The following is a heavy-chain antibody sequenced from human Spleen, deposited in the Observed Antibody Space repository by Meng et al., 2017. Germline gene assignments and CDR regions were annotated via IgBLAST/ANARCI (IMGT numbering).Heavy chain of an antibody. Sequence: GESLKISCAASGLTFSTFAMSWVRQAPGKGLEWVSGISASSATIYYADSVKGRFTISRDNSKNTVYLQMNSLRAEDTAVYYCAKSDVLTLSGRRKDFAHWGQGTLVTVSS. CDR1: GLTFSTFA. CDR2: ISASSATI. V-gene: IGHV3-23*01. CDR3: AKSDVLTLSGRRKDFAH. D-gene: IGHD1-14*01. J-gene: IGHJ4*02.